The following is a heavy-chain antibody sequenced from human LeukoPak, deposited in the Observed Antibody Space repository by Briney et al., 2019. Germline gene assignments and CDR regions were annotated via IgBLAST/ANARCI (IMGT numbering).Heavy chain of an antibody. CDR2: IDGTGDT. CDR1: GFTFSNYA. D-gene: IGHD2-2*01. CDR3: AKDSVVISAGWFDP. V-gene: IGHV3-23*01. J-gene: IGHJ5*02. Sequence: GGSLRLSCAASGFTFSNYAMSWVRQAPGKGLEWVSSIDGTGDTYYSDFVKGRFTISRDNSKNTLYLQMSTLSAEDTDIYYCAKDSVVISAGWFDPWGQGTLVTVSS.